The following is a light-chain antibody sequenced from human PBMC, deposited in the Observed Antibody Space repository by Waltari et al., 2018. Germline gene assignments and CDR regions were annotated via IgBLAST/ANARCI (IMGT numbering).Light chain of an antibody. V-gene: IGKV4-1*01. CDR1: QSVLYSPNQKNY. Sequence: DIVMTQSPASLAVSLGERATINCQSSQSVLYSPNQKNYLAWYQQKPGQPPNLLIYWASTRESGVPDRFSGSGSGTNFTLTISSLQAEDVAVYYCQQHYTAPVTFGQGTKLEI. J-gene: IGKJ2*01. CDR3: QQHYTAPVT. CDR2: WAS.